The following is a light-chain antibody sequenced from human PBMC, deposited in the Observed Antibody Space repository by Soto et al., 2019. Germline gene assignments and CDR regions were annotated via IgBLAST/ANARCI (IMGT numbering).Light chain of an antibody. CDR3: SSYTSSSTLYV. CDR2: EVS. V-gene: IGLV2-14*01. Sequence: QSALTQPASVSGSPGQSITISCTGTSSDVGGYNYVSWYQQHPGKAPKLMIYEVSNRPSGVSNRFSGSKSGNTASLTISGLQAEDEADYYGSSYTSSSTLYVFGKGTKLTVL. J-gene: IGLJ1*01. CDR1: SSDVGGYNY.